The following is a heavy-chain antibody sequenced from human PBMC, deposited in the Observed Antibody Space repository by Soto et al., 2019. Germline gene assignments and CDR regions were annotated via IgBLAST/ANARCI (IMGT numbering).Heavy chain of an antibody. CDR2: INPASGST. CDR1: GYTFTHYY. D-gene: IGHD6-25*01. Sequence: QVQLVQSGAEVKKPGASVKLSCRTSGYTFTHYYIHWVRQAPGQGLEWLAIINPASGSTNYAQDFLGRVTLTMDKYTTTVYMELSGLRAEDTAIFYCARDLAAGEHWGQGTLVNVSS. CDR3: ARDLAAGEH. J-gene: IGHJ4*02. V-gene: IGHV1-46*01.